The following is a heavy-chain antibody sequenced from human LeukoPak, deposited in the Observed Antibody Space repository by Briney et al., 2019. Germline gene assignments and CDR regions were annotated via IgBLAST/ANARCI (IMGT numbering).Heavy chain of an antibody. J-gene: IGHJ2*01. D-gene: IGHD2-2*01. Sequence: PGGSLRLSCAASGFTFSSYAMSWVRQAPGKGLEWVSIIYSGGNTYYADSVKGRFTISKDNSKNTLYLQMNSLRAEDTAVYYCASSTTDHWYFDLWGRGTLVTVSS. CDR3: ASSTTDHWYFDL. CDR2: IYSGGNT. CDR1: GFTFSSYA. V-gene: IGHV3-53*01.